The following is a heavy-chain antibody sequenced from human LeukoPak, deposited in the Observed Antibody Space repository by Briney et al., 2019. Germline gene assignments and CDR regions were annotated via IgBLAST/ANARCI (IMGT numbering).Heavy chain of an antibody. CDR3: ARNGTVTVAGTKFNYFDY. CDR2: VYHSGST. V-gene: IGHV4-39*01. CDR1: GGSIISSTSY. Sequence: SETLSLTCTVSGGSIISSTSYWVWLRQPPGKGLEWIGSVYHSGSTHYNPSLKSRVTISVATSKNQFSLRLSSVTEADKAIYYCARNGTVTVAGTKFNYFDYWGQGTLVTVSS. D-gene: IGHD6-19*01. J-gene: IGHJ4*02.